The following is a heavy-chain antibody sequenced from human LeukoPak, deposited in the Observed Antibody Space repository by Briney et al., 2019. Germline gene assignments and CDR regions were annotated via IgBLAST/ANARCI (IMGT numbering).Heavy chain of an antibody. CDR1: GFTFSDYY. V-gene: IGHV3-11*01. CDR2: ISSSGSTI. J-gene: IGHJ3*02. CDR3: AREYSYGTQHAFDI. D-gene: IGHD5-18*01. Sequence: GGSLRLSCAASGFTFSDYYMSWIRQAPGKGLEWVSYISSSGSTIYYADSVKGRFTISRDNAKNSLYLQMNSLRAEDTAVYYCAREYSYGTQHAFDIWGQGTMVTVSS.